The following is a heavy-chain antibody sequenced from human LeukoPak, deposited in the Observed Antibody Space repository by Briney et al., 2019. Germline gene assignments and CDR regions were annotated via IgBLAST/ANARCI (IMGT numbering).Heavy chain of an antibody. CDR1: GYTFTGYY. CDR3: ARAPGGSQGGDY. CDR2: INPNSGGT. J-gene: IGHJ4*02. Sequence: ASVKVSCKASGYTFTGYYMHWVRQAPGQGLEWMGWINPNSGGTNYAQKFQGRVTMTRDTSISTAYMELSRLRSDDTAVYYCARAPGGSQGGDYWGQGTLVTVSS. D-gene: IGHD2-15*01. V-gene: IGHV1-2*02.